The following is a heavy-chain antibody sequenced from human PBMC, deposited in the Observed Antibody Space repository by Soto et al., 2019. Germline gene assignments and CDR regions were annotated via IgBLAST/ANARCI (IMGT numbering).Heavy chain of an antibody. CDR1: GGSISSYY. CDR2: IYYSGST. J-gene: IGHJ3*02. D-gene: IGHD2-15*01. CDR3: AREITNHIAAFLSFDI. V-gene: IGHV4-59*01. Sequence: QVQLQESGPGLVKPSETLSLTCTVSGGSISSYYWSWIRQPPGKGLEWIGYIYYSGSTNYNPSLKSRVTISVDTSKNQFSLKLSSVTAADTAVYYCAREITNHIAAFLSFDIWGQGTMVTVSS.